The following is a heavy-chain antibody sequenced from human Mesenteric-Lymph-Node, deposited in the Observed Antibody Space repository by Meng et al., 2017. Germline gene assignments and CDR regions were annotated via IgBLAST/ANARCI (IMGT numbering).Heavy chain of an antibody. J-gene: IGHJ3*02. CDR1: GFTFSTYS. CDR3: AKDMNTAAFDI. CDR2: ISWNRGSI. Sequence: GGFLRPPCAAPGFTFSTYSLNWVRQAPVKGLEWVPGISWNRGSIGYADSVKGRFTISRDNAKNSLYLQMNSLRAEDTALYYFAKDMNTAAFDIWGQGTMVTVSS. D-gene: IGHD1/OR15-1a*01. V-gene: IGHV3-9*01.